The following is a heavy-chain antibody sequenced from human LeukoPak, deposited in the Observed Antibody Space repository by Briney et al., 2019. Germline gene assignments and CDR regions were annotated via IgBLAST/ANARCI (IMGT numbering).Heavy chain of an antibody. J-gene: IGHJ6*04. V-gene: IGHV3-30*18. CDR3: AKGSYCSGGSCYYYYYGMDV. D-gene: IGHD2-15*01. CDR1: GFTFSSYG. Sequence: GRSLRLSCAASGFTFSSYGMHWVRQAPGKGLEWVAVVSYDGSNKYSADSVKGRFTISRDKSKNTLYLQMNSLRAEDTAVYYCAKGSYCSGGSCYYYYYGMDVWGKGTTVTVSS. CDR2: VSYDGSNK.